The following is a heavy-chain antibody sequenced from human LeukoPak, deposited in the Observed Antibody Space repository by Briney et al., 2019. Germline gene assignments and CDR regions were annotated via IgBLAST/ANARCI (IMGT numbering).Heavy chain of an antibody. CDR1: GFTFSSYW. V-gene: IGHV3-66*04. J-gene: IGHJ4*02. CDR2: IYSGGST. D-gene: IGHD3-22*01. CDR3: ASHYYDSSGYCLRY. Sequence: PGGSLRLSCAASGFTFSSYWMSWVRQAPGKGLEWVSVIYSGGSTYYADSVKGRFTISRDNSKNTLYLQMNSLRAEDTAVYYCASHYYDSSGYCLRYWGQGTLVTVSS.